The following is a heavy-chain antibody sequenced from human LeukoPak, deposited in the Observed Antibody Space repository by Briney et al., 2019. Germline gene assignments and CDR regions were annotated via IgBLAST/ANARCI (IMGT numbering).Heavy chain of an antibody. CDR2: ISGSNPVT. J-gene: IGHJ4*02. CDR3: AKAVAAWGGFDL. CDR1: AFTFSSYA. Sequence: GGSLGLSCAASAFTFSSYAMNWVHQAPGKGLEWVSAISGSNPVTRYADSVKGRFTISRDNSKNTLYLQMNSLRADDTAVYYSAKAVAAWGGFDLRGQGTLVIVSS. D-gene: IGHD2-15*01. V-gene: IGHV3-23*01.